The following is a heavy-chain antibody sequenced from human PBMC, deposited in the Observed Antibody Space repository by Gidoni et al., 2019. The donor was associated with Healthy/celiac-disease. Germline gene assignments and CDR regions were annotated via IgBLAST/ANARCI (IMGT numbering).Heavy chain of an antibody. CDR3: ARNLGYDLDY. Sequence: QFTLRDSVPALVKPTHTLTLTCTFSGFSLSTSGMCLSWLRQPPGKLLEWLALIDWDDDKYYSTSLKTRLTISKDTSKNQVVITMTNMDPVDTATYYCARNLGYDLDYWGQGTLVTVSS. J-gene: IGHJ4*02. D-gene: IGHD6-13*01. CDR1: GFSLSTSGMC. CDR2: IDWDDDK. V-gene: IGHV2-70*01.